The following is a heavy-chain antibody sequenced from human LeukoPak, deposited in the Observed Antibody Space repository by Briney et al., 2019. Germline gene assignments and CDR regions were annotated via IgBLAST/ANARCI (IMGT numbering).Heavy chain of an antibody. J-gene: IGHJ4*02. CDR2: ISSSSSYI. Sequence: PGGSLRLSCAASGFTFSSYSMNWVRQAPGKGLEWVSSISSSSSYIYYADSVKGRLTISRDNAKNSLYLQMNSLRAEDTAVYYCARDLLGWNYLFDYWGQGSLVTGSS. CDR1: GFTFSSYS. CDR3: ARDLLGWNYLFDY. V-gene: IGHV3-21*01. D-gene: IGHD1-7*01.